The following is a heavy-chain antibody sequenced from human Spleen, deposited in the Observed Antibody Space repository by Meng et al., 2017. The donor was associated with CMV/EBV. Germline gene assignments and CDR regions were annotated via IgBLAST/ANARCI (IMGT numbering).Heavy chain of an antibody. Sequence: ASGYTFTSYGISWVRQAPGQGLEWMGWINPYSGNRHFAKKLQGRVSMTTDTSTSTHSMELRSLRSDDTAVYYCARDLMGFGVVIPTYWGQGTLVTVSS. D-gene: IGHD2-21*01. J-gene: IGHJ4*02. CDR2: INPYSGNR. CDR1: GYTFTSYG. CDR3: ARDLMGFGVVIPTY. V-gene: IGHV1-18*01.